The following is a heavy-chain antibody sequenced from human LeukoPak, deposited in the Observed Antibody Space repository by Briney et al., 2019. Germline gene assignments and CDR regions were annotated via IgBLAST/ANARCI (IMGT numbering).Heavy chain of an antibody. V-gene: IGHV3-23*01. CDR2: ISDSGGST. D-gene: IGHD3-10*01. CDR3: AKNMVLWFGELLLIDY. Sequence: PGGSLRLSCAASGFTFSSYAMSWVRQAPGKGLEWVAAISDSGGSTYNADSVKGRSTISTANSKNTPTLQINSIRAEATAVLYCAKNMVLWFGELLLIDYWGQGTLVSVPS. J-gene: IGHJ4*02. CDR1: GFTFSSYA.